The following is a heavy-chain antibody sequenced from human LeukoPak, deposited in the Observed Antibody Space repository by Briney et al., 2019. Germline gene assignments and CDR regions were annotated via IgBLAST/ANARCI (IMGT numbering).Heavy chain of an antibody. V-gene: IGHV1-18*01. J-gene: IGHJ3*02. CDR2: ISAYNGNT. Sequence: GASVKVSCKASGYTFTSYGISWVRQAPGQGLEWMGRISAYNGNTNYAQKLQGRVTMTTDTSTSTAYMELRSLRSDDTAVHYCARVGSSSSLPRAFDIWGQGTMVTVSS. D-gene: IGHD6-6*01. CDR3: ARVGSSSSLPRAFDI. CDR1: GYTFTSYG.